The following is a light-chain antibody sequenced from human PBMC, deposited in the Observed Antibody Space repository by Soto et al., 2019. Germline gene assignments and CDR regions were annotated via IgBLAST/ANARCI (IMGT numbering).Light chain of an antibody. J-gene: IGKJ5*01. CDR1: QNISSY. Sequence: DIQVTQSPSSLSASVGDRFTITCRASQNISSYLNWYQQKPGKAPKLLIYAASSLQSGVPSRFSGSGSGTDFTLTISSLQPEDFATYYCQQSYSTLITFGQGTRLEIK. V-gene: IGKV1-39*01. CDR3: QQSYSTLIT. CDR2: AAS.